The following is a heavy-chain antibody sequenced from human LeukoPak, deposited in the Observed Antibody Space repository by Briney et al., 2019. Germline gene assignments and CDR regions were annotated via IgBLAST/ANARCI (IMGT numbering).Heavy chain of an antibody. CDR2: IKEDGSEK. V-gene: IGHV3-7*01. J-gene: IGHJ5*02. CDR1: GFTFSDYY. D-gene: IGHD3-3*01. Sequence: GGSLRLSCAASGFTFSDYYMSWIRQAPGKGLEWVANIKEDGSEKYYVDSVKGRFTISRDNAKYSLYLQMNSLRAEDTAVYYCARGVEGVNYDFWSGYYDGNWFDPWGQGALVTVSS. CDR3: ARGVEGVNYDFWSGYYDGNWFDP.